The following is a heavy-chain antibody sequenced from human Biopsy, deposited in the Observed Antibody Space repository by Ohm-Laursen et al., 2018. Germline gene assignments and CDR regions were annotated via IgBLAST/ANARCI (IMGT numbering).Heavy chain of an antibody. Sequence: SLRLSCTASVSSFSTYGIYWFRQAPGTGLEGVAAIWYDGTNKYYAESVKGRLTISRDNSKNTLYLQMNSLRAEDTAVYFCARGGPHVRAGGSAFDYWGQGTQVTVSS. V-gene: IGHV3-33*07. CDR3: ARGGPHVRAGGSAFDY. CDR2: IWYDGTNK. D-gene: IGHD2-2*01. J-gene: IGHJ4*02. CDR1: VSSFSTYG.